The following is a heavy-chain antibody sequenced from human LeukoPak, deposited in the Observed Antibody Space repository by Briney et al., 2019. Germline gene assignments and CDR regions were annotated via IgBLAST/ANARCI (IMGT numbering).Heavy chain of an antibody. Sequence: SETLSLTCAVYGGSFSGYYWSWIRQPPGKGLEWIGEINHSGSTNYNPSLKSRVTISVDTSENQFPLKLSSVTAADTAVYYCAVRRYSYGYGYPFDYWGQGTLVTVSS. D-gene: IGHD5-18*01. V-gene: IGHV4-34*01. J-gene: IGHJ4*02. CDR1: GGSFSGYY. CDR3: AVRRYSYGYGYPFDY. CDR2: INHSGST.